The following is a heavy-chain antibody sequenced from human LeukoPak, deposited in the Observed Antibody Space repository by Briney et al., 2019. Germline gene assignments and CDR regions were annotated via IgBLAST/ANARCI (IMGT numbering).Heavy chain of an antibody. J-gene: IGHJ4*02. CDR2: ISSSSSYI. D-gene: IGHD3-22*01. V-gene: IGHV3-21*01. CDR1: GFTFSSYS. CDR3: ARDEGYYYDSSGYNY. Sequence: PGGSLRLSCAASGFTFSSYSMNWVRQAPGKGLEWISSISSSSSYIYYADSVKGRFTISRDNAKNSLYLQMNSLRAEDTAVYYCARDEGYYYDSSGYNYWGQGTLVTVSS.